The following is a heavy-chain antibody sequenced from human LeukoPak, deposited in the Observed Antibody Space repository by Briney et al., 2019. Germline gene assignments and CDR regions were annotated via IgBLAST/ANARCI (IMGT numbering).Heavy chain of an antibody. CDR1: GGSISSYY. J-gene: IGHJ5*02. D-gene: IGHD6-6*01. Sequence: SETLSLTCTVSGGSISSYYWSRIRQPPGKGPEWIGYIYYSGSTNYNPSLKGRVTISVDTSKNQFSLKLSSVTAADTAVYYCARDGDSSSSDAGWFDPWGQGTLVTVSS. CDR3: ARDGDSSSSDAGWFDP. V-gene: IGHV4-59*12. CDR2: IYYSGST.